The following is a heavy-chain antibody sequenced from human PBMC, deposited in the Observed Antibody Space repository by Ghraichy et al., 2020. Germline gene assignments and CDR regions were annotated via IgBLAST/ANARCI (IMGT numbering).Heavy chain of an antibody. J-gene: IGHJ4*02. CDR1: GFTFSNYW. V-gene: IGHV3-7*01. CDR3: ARFRPFDY. Sequence: GESLNISCEASGFTFSNYWMSWVRQAPGKGLEWVANIKEDGSEKYYGDSVKGRFTIFRDNAKNSLYLQMKSLRAEDTAVYYCARFRPFDYWGQGILVTVSS. CDR2: IKEDGSEK.